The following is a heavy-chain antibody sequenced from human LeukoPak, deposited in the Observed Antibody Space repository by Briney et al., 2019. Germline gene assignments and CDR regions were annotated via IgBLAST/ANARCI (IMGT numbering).Heavy chain of an antibody. CDR3: ARSTGYLSGWYFDL. CDR2: IHFSGST. V-gene: IGHV4-30-4*01. Sequence: PSETPSLTCAVSGDSVTYDDYYWSWIRQPPGKGLEWIGYIHFSGSTFYHPSLMRRVSMSVDPSKNQFSLRLRSVTAADTAMYYCARSTGYLSGWYFDLWGRGTLVAVSS. CDR1: GDSVTYDDYY. J-gene: IGHJ2*01. D-gene: IGHD3-16*02.